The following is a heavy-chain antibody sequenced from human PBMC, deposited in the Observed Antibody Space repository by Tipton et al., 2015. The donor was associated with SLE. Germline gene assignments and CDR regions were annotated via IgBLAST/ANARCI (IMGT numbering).Heavy chain of an antibody. CDR1: GGSISSSSYY. CDR2: IYYSGGN. V-gene: IGHV4-39*07. J-gene: IGHJ6*03. CDR3: SRRGQQLTTSYSYYYYMDV. Sequence: TLSLTCTVSGGSISSSSYYCGWIRQPPGKGLGWIGSIYYSGGNNYNPPLKSRVTISVDTSKNPLSLQLSSVTAADTAVYYFSRRGQQLTTSYSYYYYMDVWGKGTTVTVSS. D-gene: IGHD6-13*01.